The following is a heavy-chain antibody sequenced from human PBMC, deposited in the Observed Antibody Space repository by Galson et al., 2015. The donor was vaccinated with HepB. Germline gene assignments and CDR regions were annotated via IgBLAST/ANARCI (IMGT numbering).Heavy chain of an antibody. CDR3: ARRVSLVHGSITKPDYYYGMDV. CDR1: GFTFSSYW. J-gene: IGHJ6*02. D-gene: IGHD3-3*01. V-gene: IGHV3-7*03. Sequence: SLRLSCAASGFTFSSYWMNWVRQAPGKGLEWVAHINHDGSSKYSVDSVKGRFTISRDNAKDSVYLQLDSLRAEDTAVYYCARRVSLVHGSITKPDYYYGMDVWGQGTTVTVAS. CDR2: INHDGSSK.